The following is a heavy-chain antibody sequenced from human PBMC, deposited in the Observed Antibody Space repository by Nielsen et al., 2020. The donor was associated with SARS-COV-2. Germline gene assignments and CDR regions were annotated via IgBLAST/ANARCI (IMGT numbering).Heavy chain of an antibody. CDR1: GFTISTYA. Sequence: GGSLRLSCVVSGFTISTYAMSWVRQAPGKGLEWVANIKQDGTEKYYVDSVKGRFTISRDNAKNSMYLQMNSLRVEDTAVYYCARVGGSSWYFDNWGQGTLVTVSS. J-gene: IGHJ4*02. V-gene: IGHV3-7*03. CDR2: IKQDGTEK. D-gene: IGHD6-13*01. CDR3: ARVGGSSWYFDN.